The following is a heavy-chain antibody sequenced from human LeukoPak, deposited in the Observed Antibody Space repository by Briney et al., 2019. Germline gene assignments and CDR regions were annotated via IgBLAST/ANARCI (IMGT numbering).Heavy chain of an antibody. CDR2: ISSGSNTI. V-gene: IGHV3-48*01. D-gene: IGHD1-26*01. CDR1: EFTFRTYS. CDR3: AGRVGATYYFDW. J-gene: IGHJ4*02. Sequence: RPGGPLRLFCAVSEFTFRTYSMNWVRQAPEKALEWISYISSGSNTIDYADSVKGRFTISRDNAKNSLYLQMNSLRAEDTAVYYCAGRVGATYYFDWWGQGTLVTVSS.